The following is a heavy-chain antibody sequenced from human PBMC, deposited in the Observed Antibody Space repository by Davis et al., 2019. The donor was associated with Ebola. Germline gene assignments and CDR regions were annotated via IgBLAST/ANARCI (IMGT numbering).Heavy chain of an antibody. V-gene: IGHV3-53*01. CDR2: IYSGGST. Sequence: GESLKISCAASGFTVSSNYMSWVRQAPGKGLEWVSVIYSGGSTYYADSVKGRFTISRDNAKNSLYLQMNSLRAEDTAVYYCARARCSGGSCYSPGRYGMDVWGQGTTVTVSS. CDR1: GFTVSSNY. J-gene: IGHJ6*02. CDR3: ARARCSGGSCYSPGRYGMDV. D-gene: IGHD2-15*01.